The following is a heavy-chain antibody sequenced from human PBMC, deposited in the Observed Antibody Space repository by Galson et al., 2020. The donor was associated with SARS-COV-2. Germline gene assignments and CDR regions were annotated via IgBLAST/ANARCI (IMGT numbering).Heavy chain of an antibody. CDR2: ISAYNGNT. Sequence: ASVKVSCKASGYTFTSYGISWVRQAPGQGLEWMGWISAYNGNTTYAQKLQGRVTMTTDTSTSTAYMELRSLRSDDTAVYYCARANPYYDFWSGYYPPDDYWGQGTLVTVSS. D-gene: IGHD3-3*01. CDR3: ARANPYYDFWSGYYPPDDY. J-gene: IGHJ4*02. V-gene: IGHV1-18*01. CDR1: GYTFTSYG.